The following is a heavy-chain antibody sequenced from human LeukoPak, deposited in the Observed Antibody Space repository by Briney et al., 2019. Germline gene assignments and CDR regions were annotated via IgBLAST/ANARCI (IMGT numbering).Heavy chain of an antibody. D-gene: IGHD1-26*01. V-gene: IGHV4-31*03. CDR3: ASDNVRQWELDYFDY. Sequence: PSETLSLTCTASGDSTSSSNYYWGWIRQHPGKGLEWIGYIYYSGSTYYNPSLKSRVTISVDTSKNQFSLKLSSVTAADTAVYYCASDNVRQWELDYFDYWGQGTLVTVSS. CDR1: GDSTSSSNYY. J-gene: IGHJ4*02. CDR2: IYYSGST.